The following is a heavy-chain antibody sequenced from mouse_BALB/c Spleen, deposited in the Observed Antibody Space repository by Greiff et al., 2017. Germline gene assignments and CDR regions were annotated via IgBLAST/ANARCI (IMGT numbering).Heavy chain of an antibody. CDR3: ARYYRYDYYAMDY. J-gene: IGHJ4*01. D-gene: IGHD2-14*01. V-gene: IGHV2-2*02. CDR2: IWSGGST. Sequence: VQRVESGPGLVAPSQSLSITCTVSGFSLTGYGVHWVRQSPGKGLEWLGVIWSGGSTDYNAAFISRLSISKDNSKSQVFFKMNSLQANDTAIYYCARYYRYDYYAMDYWGQGTSVTVSS. CDR1: GFSLTGYG.